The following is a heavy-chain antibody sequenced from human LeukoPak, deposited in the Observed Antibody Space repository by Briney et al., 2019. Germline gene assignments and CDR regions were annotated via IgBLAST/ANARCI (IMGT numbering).Heavy chain of an antibody. Sequence: PGGSLRLSCAAPGFTFSSYGMHRVRQAPGKGLEWVAVISYDGSNKYYADSVKGRFTISRDNSKNTLYLQMNSLRAEDTAVYYCAKETSEGFLEWLRPPLGYWGQGTLVTVSS. CDR1: GFTFSSYG. D-gene: IGHD3-3*01. CDR3: AKETSEGFLEWLRPPLGY. CDR2: ISYDGSNK. J-gene: IGHJ4*02. V-gene: IGHV3-30*18.